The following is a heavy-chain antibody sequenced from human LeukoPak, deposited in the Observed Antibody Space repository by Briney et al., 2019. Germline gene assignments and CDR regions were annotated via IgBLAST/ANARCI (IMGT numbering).Heavy chain of an antibody. D-gene: IGHD3-16*02. CDR3: ARGRLGEFSSSDY. CDR1: GGSLSSGGYY. CDR2: IYYSGST. V-gene: IGHV4-31*03. Sequence: SETLSLTCTVPGGSLSSGGYYWSWIRQHPGKGLEWIGYIYYSGSTYYNPSLKSRLTISVDTSKDQFSLRLSSVTAADTAVYYCARGRLGEFSSSDYWGQGTLVTVSS. J-gene: IGHJ4*02.